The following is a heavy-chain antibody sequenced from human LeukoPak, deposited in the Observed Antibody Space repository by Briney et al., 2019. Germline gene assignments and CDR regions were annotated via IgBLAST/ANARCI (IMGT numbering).Heavy chain of an antibody. J-gene: IGHJ6*03. CDR2: IYYSGNT. CDR1: GDSISTSNSY. V-gene: IGHV4-39*07. CDR3: ARSGIVYYYYYMDV. Sequence: PSETLSLTCTVSGDSISTSNSYWGWIRQPPGKGLEWIGSIYYSGNTYYNASLKSRVTISLDTSMNQFSLKLSSVTAADTAVYYCARSGIVYYYYYMDVWGKGTTVTVSS. D-gene: IGHD3-10*01.